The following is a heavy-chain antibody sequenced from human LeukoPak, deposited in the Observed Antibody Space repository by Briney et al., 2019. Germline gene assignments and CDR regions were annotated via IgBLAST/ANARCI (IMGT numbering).Heavy chain of an antibody. D-gene: IGHD5-18*01. Sequence: KASETLSLTCTVSGGSISSSSYYWGWIRQPPGKGLEWIGSIYYSGSTYYNPSLKSRVTISVDTSKNQFSLKLSSVTAADTAVYYCARPIRGYSYNYWGQGTLVTVSS. CDR3: ARPIRGYSYNY. CDR1: GGSISSSSYY. CDR2: IYYSGST. J-gene: IGHJ4*02. V-gene: IGHV4-39*07.